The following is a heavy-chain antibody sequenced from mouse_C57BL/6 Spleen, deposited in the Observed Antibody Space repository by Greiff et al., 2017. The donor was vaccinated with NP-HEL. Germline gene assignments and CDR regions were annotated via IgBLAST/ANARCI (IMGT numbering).Heavy chain of an antibody. D-gene: IGHD2-3*01. Sequence: QVTLKESGPELVKPGASVKISCKASGYAFSSSWMNWVKQRPGKGLEWIGRIYPGDGDTNYNGKFKGKATLTADKSSSTAYMQLSSLTSEDSAVYFCARGWEGAWFAYWGQGTLVTVSA. CDR3: ARGWEGAWFAY. V-gene: IGHV1-82*01. CDR1: GYAFSSSW. J-gene: IGHJ3*01. CDR2: IYPGDGDT.